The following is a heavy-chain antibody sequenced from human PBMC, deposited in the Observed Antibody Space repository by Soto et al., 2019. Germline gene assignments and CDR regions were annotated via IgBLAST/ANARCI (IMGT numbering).Heavy chain of an antibody. CDR2: IYYSGST. CDR1: GGSISSSSYY. Sequence: PSETLSLTCTVSGGSISSSSYYWGWIRQPPGKGLEWIGSIYYSGSTYYNPSLKSRVTISVDTSKNQFSLKLSSVTAADTAVYYCASQASPYYYYGTDVWGQGTTVTVS. CDR3: ASQASPYYYYGTDV. V-gene: IGHV4-39*01. J-gene: IGHJ6*02.